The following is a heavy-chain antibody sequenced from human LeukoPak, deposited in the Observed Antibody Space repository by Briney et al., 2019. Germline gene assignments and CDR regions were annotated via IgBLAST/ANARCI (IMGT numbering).Heavy chain of an antibody. CDR2: VYYSGST. CDR3: ARVGSGYYGYWYFDL. D-gene: IGHD3-22*01. J-gene: IGHJ2*01. CDR1: GGYISSSSYY. Sequence: PSETLSLTWTVSGGYISSSSYYWGWIRQPPGKGLEWIGNVYYSGSTHYTPSLKTRVTISVDTSKNQFALKLSSVTAADTAVYYCARVGSGYYGYWYFDLWGRGTLVTVSS. V-gene: IGHV4-39*06.